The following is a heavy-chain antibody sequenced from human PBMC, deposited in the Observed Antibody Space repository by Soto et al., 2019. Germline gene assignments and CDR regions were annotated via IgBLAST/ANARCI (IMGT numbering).Heavy chain of an antibody. J-gene: IGHJ6*03. CDR3: ASHCSSTSCPTKYYYMDV. CDR2: IKQDGSEK. CDR1: GFTFSSYW. V-gene: IGHV3-7*01. Sequence: GGSLRLSCAASGFTFSSYWMSWVRQAPGKGLEWVANIKQDGSEKYYVDSVKGRFTISRDNAKNSLYLQMNSLRAEDTAVYYCASHCSSTSCPTKYYYMDVWGKGTTVTVSS. D-gene: IGHD2-2*01.